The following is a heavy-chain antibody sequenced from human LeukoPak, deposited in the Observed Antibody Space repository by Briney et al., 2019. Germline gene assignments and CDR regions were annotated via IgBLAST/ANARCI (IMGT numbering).Heavy chain of an antibody. CDR1: GGSISSSSYY. Sequence: PSETLSLTCTVSGGSISSSSYYWGWIRQPPGKGLEWIGSIYYSGSTYYNPSLKSRVTISVDTSKNQFSLKLSSVTAADTAVYYCARRVPRRRIAARPPPTFDYWGQGTLVTVSS. V-gene: IGHV4-39*07. J-gene: IGHJ4*02. CDR3: ARRVPRRRIAARPPPTFDY. CDR2: IYYSGST. D-gene: IGHD6-6*01.